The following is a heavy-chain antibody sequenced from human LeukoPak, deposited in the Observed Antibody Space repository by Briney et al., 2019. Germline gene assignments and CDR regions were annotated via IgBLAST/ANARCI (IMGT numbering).Heavy chain of an antibody. CDR3: ARLGYCNSGSCDY. V-gene: IGHV3-11*04. CDR2: ISSSGSTI. D-gene: IGHD2-15*01. J-gene: IGHJ4*02. Sequence: GGSLRLSCAASGFSFSDYYMSWIRQAPGTGLEWVSYISSSGSTIYYADSVKGRFTISRDNTKNSLYLQITGLRAEDTAVYYCARLGYCNSGSCDYWGQGTLVTVSS. CDR1: GFSFSDYY.